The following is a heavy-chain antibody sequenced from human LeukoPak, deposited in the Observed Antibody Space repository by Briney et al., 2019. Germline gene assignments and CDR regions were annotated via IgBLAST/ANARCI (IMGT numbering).Heavy chain of an antibody. D-gene: IGHD3-22*01. CDR1: GGSFSGYY. V-gene: IGHV4-34*01. Sequence: SETLSLTCAVYGGSFSGYYWSWIRQPPGKGLERIGEINHSGSTNYNPSLKSRVTISVDTSKNQFPLKLSSVTAADTAVYYCARGKRNTYYYDSSGSFDYWGQGTLVTVSS. J-gene: IGHJ4*02. CDR3: ARGKRNTYYYDSSGSFDY. CDR2: INHSGST.